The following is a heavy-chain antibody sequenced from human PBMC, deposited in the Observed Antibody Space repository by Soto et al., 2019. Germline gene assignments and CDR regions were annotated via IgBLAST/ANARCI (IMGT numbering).Heavy chain of an antibody. CDR2: ISAYNGNT. D-gene: IGHD2-15*01. Sequence: QVQLVQSGAEVKKPGASVKVSCTASGYTFTSYGISWVRQAPGQGLEWMGWISAYNGNTNYAQKVPDRVTMTTDTSTSTAYMELRSLRSDDTAVYYCAREFEGYCSGGSCYEQGYGMDVWGQGTTVTVSS. CDR3: AREFEGYCSGGSCYEQGYGMDV. J-gene: IGHJ6*02. V-gene: IGHV1-18*04. CDR1: GYTFTSYG.